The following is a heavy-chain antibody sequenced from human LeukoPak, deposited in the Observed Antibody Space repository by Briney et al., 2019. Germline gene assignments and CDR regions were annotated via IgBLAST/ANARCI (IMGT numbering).Heavy chain of an antibody. V-gene: IGHV3-23*01. CDR2: VSAGGGTT. Sequence: PGGSLRLSCAASGFSFSSYAMNWVRQAPGRGLEWVSFVSAGGGTTYYADSVKGRFTISRDNSMDTLYLQMNSLRAEDTALYYCAKSGSGSPNTYAYWGQGTLVTVSS. CDR3: AKSGSGSPNTYAY. J-gene: IGHJ4*02. CDR1: GFSFSSYA. D-gene: IGHD1-26*01.